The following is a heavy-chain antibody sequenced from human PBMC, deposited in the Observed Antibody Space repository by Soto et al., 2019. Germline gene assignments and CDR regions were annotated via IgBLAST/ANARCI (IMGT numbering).Heavy chain of an antibody. V-gene: IGHV1-8*01. J-gene: IGHJ4*02. CDR1: GYTFTTSD. Sequence: ASVKVSCKASGYTFTTSDIIWVRQATGQGLEWMGWMNPYNGNTGYAQKFQGRDTMTRNTSIATAYMELSSLRSDDTAVYFCARRKERSGPHYFDYWGQGSLVTVSS. CDR3: ARRKERSGPHYFDY. D-gene: IGHD6-25*01. CDR2: MNPYNGNT.